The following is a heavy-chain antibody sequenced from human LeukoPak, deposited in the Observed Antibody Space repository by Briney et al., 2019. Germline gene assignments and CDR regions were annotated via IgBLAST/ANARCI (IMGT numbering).Heavy chain of an antibody. D-gene: IGHD3-9*01. CDR3: ARERGNYDILTDYYEGNGFDP. Sequence: GASVKVSCKASGYTCTDYYIHWVRQAPGQGLEWMGWINPNSGGTNYAQKFQGRVTMTRDTSISTAYMELSRLRSDDTAVYYCARERGNYDILTDYYEGNGFDPWGQGTLVTVSS. J-gene: IGHJ5*02. CDR1: GYTCTDYY. V-gene: IGHV1-2*02. CDR2: INPNSGGT.